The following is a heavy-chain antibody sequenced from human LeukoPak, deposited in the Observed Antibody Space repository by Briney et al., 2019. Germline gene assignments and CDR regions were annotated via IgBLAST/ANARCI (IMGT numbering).Heavy chain of an antibody. J-gene: IGHJ3*02. CDR3: AKDLGAAAGPDAFDI. D-gene: IGHD6-13*01. V-gene: IGHV3-48*01. CDR1: GFTFSSYS. Sequence: PGGSLRLSCAASGFTFSSYSMNWVRQAPGKGLEWVSYISSSSSTIYYADSVKGRFTISRDNAKNTLYLQMNSLRAEDTAVYYCAKDLGAAAGPDAFDIWGQGTMVTVSS. CDR2: ISSSSSTI.